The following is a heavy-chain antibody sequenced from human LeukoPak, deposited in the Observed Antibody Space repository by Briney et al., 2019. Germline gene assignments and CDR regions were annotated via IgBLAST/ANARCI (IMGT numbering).Heavy chain of an antibody. Sequence: PGGSLRLSCAASGFTFSSYAMSWVRQAPGKGLEWVSAISGSGGSTYYADSVKGRFTISRDNSKNTLYLQMNSLRAEDTAVYYCASKGPRTTYYYDSSGYSGDYWGQGTLVTVS. CDR2: ISGSGGST. V-gene: IGHV3-23*01. CDR3: ASKGPRTTYYYDSSGYSGDY. D-gene: IGHD3-22*01. J-gene: IGHJ4*02. CDR1: GFTFSSYA.